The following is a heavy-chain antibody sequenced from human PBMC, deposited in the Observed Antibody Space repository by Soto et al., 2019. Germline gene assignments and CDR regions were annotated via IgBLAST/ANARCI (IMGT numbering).Heavy chain of an antibody. J-gene: IGHJ4*02. CDR3: ARDSRRLFTRYYFDY. Sequence: GGSLRLSCAASGFTFSSYAMHWVRQAPGKGLEWVAVISYDGSNKYYADSVKGRFTISRDNSKNTLYLQMNSLRAEDTAVYYCARDSRRLFTRYYFDYWGXGTLVTVSS. D-gene: IGHD3-22*01. V-gene: IGHV3-30-3*01. CDR1: GFTFSSYA. CDR2: ISYDGSNK.